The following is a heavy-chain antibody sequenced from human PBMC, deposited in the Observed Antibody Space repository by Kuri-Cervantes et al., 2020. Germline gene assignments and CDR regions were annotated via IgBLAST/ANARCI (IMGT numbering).Heavy chain of an antibody. CDR3: GSLNTYYHESSANYVDY. CDR1: GFTFSYYW. V-gene: IGHV3-74*01. CDR2: INSDVSST. D-gene: IGHD3-22*01. Sequence: GGSLRLSCAASGFTFSYYWMHWVRQAPGKGLVWVSRINSDVSSTSYADFVKGRFTISRDNAKNTLYLQMNSLRAEDTAVYYCGSLNTYYHESSANYVDYWGQGTLVTVSS. J-gene: IGHJ4*02.